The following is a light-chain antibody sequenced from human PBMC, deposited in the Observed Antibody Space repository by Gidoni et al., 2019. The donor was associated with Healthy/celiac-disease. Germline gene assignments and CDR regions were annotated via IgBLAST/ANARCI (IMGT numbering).Light chain of an antibody. CDR2: QDS. J-gene: IGLJ2*01. V-gene: IGLV3-1*01. Sequence: SYELTQPPSVSVSPGQTASITCSGDKLGEKYACWYQQKPGQSPVLVIYQDSKRPAWSPERFSGSNSGNTATLTISGTQAMDEADYYCQAWDSSTAVVFGGGTKLTVL. CDR3: QAWDSSTAVV. CDR1: KLGEKY.